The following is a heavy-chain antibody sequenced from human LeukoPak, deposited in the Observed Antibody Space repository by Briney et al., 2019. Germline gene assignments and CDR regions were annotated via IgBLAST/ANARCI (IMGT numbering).Heavy chain of an antibody. CDR3: ARGDYGDYHYYFDY. CDR1: GFTFSSYS. CDR2: ISSSSSYI. D-gene: IGHD4-17*01. J-gene: IGHJ4*02. Sequence: GGSLRLSCAASGFTFSSYSMYWVRRAPGKGLEWVSSISSSSSYIYYADSVKGQFTISRDNAKNSLYLQMNSLRAEDTAVYYCARGDYGDYHYYFDYWGQGTLVTVSS. V-gene: IGHV3-21*01.